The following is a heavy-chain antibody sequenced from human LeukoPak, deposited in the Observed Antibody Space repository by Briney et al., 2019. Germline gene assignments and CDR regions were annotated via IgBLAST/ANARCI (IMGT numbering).Heavy chain of an antibody. CDR2: INHSGST. CDR1: GGSFSGYY. D-gene: IGHD5-12*01. CDR3: AGGCGYSGYDCFDY. J-gene: IGHJ4*02. Sequence: SETLSLTCAVYGGSFSGYYWSWIRQPPGKGLEWIGEINHSGSTNYNPSLKSRVTISVDTSKNQFSLKLSSVTAADTAVYYCAGGCGYSGYDCFDYWGQGTLVTVSS. V-gene: IGHV4-34*01.